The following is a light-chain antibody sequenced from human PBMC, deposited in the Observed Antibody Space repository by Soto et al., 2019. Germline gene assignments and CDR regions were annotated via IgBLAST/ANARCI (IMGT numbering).Light chain of an antibody. CDR3: RSYTSSSLYV. CDR2: DVS. Sequence: QSALTQPASVSGSPGQSITISCTGTSSDVGGYNYVSWYQQHPGKAPKLMIYDVSNRPSGVSNRFSGSKSGNTASLTISGLQADDEADYCCRSYTSSSLYVFGTGTKLTVL. V-gene: IGLV2-14*01. J-gene: IGLJ1*01. CDR1: SSDVGGYNY.